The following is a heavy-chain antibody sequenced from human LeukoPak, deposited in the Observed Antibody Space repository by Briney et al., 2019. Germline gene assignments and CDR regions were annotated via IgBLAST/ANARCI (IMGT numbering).Heavy chain of an antibody. CDR2: ITSSSYI. V-gene: IGHV3-21*01. CDR1: GFTLSSYT. D-gene: IGHD3-3*01. CDR3: ARVKSGYYIDY. J-gene: IGHJ4*02. Sequence: GGSLRLSCAASGFTLSSYTMNWVRQAPGKGLEWVSSITSSSYIYYADSVKGRFTISRDNANKSLYLQMNSLRAKDTAVYYCARVKSGYYIDYWGQGTLVTVSS.